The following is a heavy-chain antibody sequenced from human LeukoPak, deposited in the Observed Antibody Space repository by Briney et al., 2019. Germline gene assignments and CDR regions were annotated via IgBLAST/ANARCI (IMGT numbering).Heavy chain of an antibody. CDR3: ARGTTTGPWYFDL. V-gene: IGHV4-59*12. CDR2: IYYSGST. CDR1: GGSISYYY. D-gene: IGHD1-26*01. Sequence: SETLSLTCTVSGGSISYYYWSWIRQPPGKGLEWIGYIYYSGSTNYNPSLRGRVTMSLDTSKNQFSLKLSSVSAADTAIYYCARGTTTGPWYFDLWGRGTLVTVSS. J-gene: IGHJ2*01.